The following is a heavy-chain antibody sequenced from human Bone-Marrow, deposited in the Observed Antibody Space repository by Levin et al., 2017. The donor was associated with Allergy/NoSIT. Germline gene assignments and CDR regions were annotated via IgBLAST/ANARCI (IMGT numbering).Heavy chain of an antibody. CDR2: LLPPGLP. CDR1: CFAFRLFY. J-gene: IGHJ4*02. CDR3: ARGFWNGFYTWGFDH. Sequence: LSLPFSFFCFAFRLFYLFGIRQPPGPFLSFLFSLLPPGLPPSHPSLKSRVTMSVDTSKNQFSLNLTSVTAADTAVYYCARGFWNGFYTWGFDHWGQGTLVTVSS. D-gene: IGHD3-3*01. V-gene: IGHV4-34*12.